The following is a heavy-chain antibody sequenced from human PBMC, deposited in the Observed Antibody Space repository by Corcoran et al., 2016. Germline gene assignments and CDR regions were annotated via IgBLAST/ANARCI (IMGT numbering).Heavy chain of an antibody. Sequence: QVQLVQSGAEVKKPGASVKVSCKASGYTFTSYYMHWVRQAPGQGLEWMGIINPSGGSTSYAQKFQGRVTMTRDTSTSTVYMELSSLRSEDTAVYYCARGAWHIVGVTAITPPAQYWGQGTLVTVSS. D-gene: IGHD2-21*02. V-gene: IGHV1-46*01. J-gene: IGHJ4*02. CDR1: GYTFTSYY. CDR3: ARGAWHIVGVTAITPPAQY. CDR2: INPSGGST.